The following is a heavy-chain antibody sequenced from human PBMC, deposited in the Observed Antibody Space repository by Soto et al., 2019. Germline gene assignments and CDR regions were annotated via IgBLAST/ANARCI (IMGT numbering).Heavy chain of an antibody. J-gene: IGHJ4*02. CDR1: GGSISSGGYS. V-gene: IGHV4-30-2*01. D-gene: IGHD4-17*01. CDR3: ARVLSDYGDFVDY. Sequence: SETLSLTCAVSGGSISSGGYSWSWIRQPPGKGLEWIGYIYHSGSTYYNPSLKSRVTISVDRSKNQFSLKLSSVTAADTAVYYCARVLSDYGDFVDYWGQGTLVTVSS. CDR2: IYHSGST.